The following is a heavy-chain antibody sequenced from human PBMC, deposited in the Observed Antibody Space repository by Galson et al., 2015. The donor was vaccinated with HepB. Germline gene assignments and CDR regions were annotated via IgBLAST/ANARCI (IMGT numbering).Heavy chain of an antibody. CDR1: Y. Sequence: YWSWIRQPPGKGLEWIGEINHSGSTNYNPSLKSRVTISVDTSKNQFSLKLSSVTAADTAVYYCASLTTVTTSYDAFDIWGQGTMVTVSS. CDR3: ASLTTVTTSYDAFDI. D-gene: IGHD4-17*01. V-gene: IGHV4-34*01. J-gene: IGHJ3*02. CDR2: INHSGST.